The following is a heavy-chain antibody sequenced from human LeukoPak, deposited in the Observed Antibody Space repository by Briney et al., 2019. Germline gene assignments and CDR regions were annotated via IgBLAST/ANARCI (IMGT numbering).Heavy chain of an antibody. J-gene: IGHJ6*02. CDR2: INHSGST. CDR1: GGSFSGYY. D-gene: IGHD3-9*01. CDR3: ARGYYDTPHYGMDV. V-gene: IGHV4-34*01. Sequence: KPSETLSLTCAVYGGSFSGYYWSWIRQPPGKGLEWIGEINHSGSTYYNPSLKSRVTISVDRSKNQFSLKLSSVTAADTAVYYCARGYYDTPHYGMDVWGQGTTVTVSS.